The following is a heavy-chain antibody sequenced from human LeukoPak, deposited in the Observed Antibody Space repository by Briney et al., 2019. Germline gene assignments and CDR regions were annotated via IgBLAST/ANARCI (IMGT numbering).Heavy chain of an antibody. J-gene: IGHJ6*03. CDR2: IRYDGSNK. D-gene: IGHD2-15*01. V-gene: IGHV3-30*02. Sequence: GGSLRLSCAASGFTFSSYGIHWVRQAPGKGLEWVAFIRYDGSNKYYADSVKGRFTISRDNAKNSLYLQMNSLRAEDTAVYYCARARHYSDYYYYYMDVWGKGTTVTVSS. CDR1: GFTFSSYG. CDR3: ARARHYSDYYYYYMDV.